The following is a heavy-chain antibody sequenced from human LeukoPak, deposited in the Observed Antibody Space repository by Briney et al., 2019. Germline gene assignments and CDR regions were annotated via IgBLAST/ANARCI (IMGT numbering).Heavy chain of an antibody. D-gene: IGHD5-12*01. Sequence: PSETLSLTCTVSGGSISSYYCSWIRQPPGEGLEWIGYIYYSGSTNYNPSLKSRVTISVDTSKNQFSLKLSSVTAADTAVYYCARALIVATKGPPGYFDHWGQGTLDTVSS. V-gene: IGHV4-59*08. CDR2: IYYSGST. CDR1: GGSISSYY. CDR3: ARALIVATKGPPGYFDH. J-gene: IGHJ4*02.